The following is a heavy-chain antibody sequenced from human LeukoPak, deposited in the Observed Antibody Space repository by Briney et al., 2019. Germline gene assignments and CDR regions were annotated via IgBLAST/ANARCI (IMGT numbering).Heavy chain of an antibody. Sequence: GGSLRLSCAASGFTFSSYGMSWVRQAPGKGLEWVSGINWNGGSTGYADSVKGRFTISRDNAKNSLYLQMNSLRAEDTALYYCARDYFGSPSALDYWGQGTLVTVSS. CDR3: ARDYFGSPSALDY. J-gene: IGHJ4*02. CDR2: INWNGGST. V-gene: IGHV3-20*04. CDR1: GFTFSSYG. D-gene: IGHD1-26*01.